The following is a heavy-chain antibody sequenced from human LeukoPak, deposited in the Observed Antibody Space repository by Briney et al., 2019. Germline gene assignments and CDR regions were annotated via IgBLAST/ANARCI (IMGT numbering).Heavy chain of an antibody. D-gene: IGHD2-21*01. CDR2: ISGGGGSA. V-gene: IGHV3-21*01. CDR1: GFTFSSYH. Sequence: PGGSLRLSCAASGFTFSSYHMTWVRQAPGKGLEWVSSISGGGGSAHYAESVKGRFTISRDNAKNSLSLEMNSLRSEDTAVYYCAREVWWCPDYWGQGTLVTVSS. J-gene: IGHJ4*02. CDR3: AREVWWCPDY.